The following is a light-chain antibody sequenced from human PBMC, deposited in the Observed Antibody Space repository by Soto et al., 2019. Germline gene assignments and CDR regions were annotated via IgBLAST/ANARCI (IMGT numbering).Light chain of an antibody. CDR2: EVN. J-gene: IGLJ1*01. V-gene: IGLV2-23*02. Sequence: QSVLTQPACVSGSPGQSITISCTGTSSDFGDYNLVSWYQQHPGKAPKLILFEVNKRPSGVSGRFSGSKSGNTASLTISGLQAEDEADYYCCSSTRTYTRVFGTGTKVTVL. CDR1: SSDFGDYNL. CDR3: CSSTRTYTRV.